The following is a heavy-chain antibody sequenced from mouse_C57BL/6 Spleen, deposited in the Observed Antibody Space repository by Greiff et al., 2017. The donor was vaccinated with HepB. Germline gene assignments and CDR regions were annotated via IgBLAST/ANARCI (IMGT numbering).Heavy chain of an antibody. CDR2: INPNNGGT. CDR1: GYTFTDYN. D-gene: IGHD1-1*01. Sequence: EVQLQQSGPELVKPGASVKIPCKASGYTFTDYNMDWVKQSHGKSLEWIGDINPNNGGTIYNQKFKGKATLTVDKSSSTAYMELRSLTSEDTAVYYCARDDYGSTNYYAMDYWGQGTAVTVSS. CDR3: ARDDYGSTNYYAMDY. J-gene: IGHJ4*01. V-gene: IGHV1-18*01.